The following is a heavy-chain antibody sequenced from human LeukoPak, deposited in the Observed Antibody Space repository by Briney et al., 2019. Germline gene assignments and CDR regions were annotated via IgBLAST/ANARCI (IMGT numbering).Heavy chain of an antibody. D-gene: IGHD5-24*01. CDR1: GFIFNTYA. J-gene: IGHJ3*02. Sequence: GGSLRLSCAASGFIFNTYAMSWVRQAPGKGLEWVSTITKSGDQTHYADSVRGLFTISRDIFKNTLYLQMNSLRAEDTAVYHCVKSAGKDGYRDVFDIWGQGTVVTVSS. V-gene: IGHV3-23*01. CDR3: VKSAGKDGYRDVFDI. CDR2: ITKSGDQT.